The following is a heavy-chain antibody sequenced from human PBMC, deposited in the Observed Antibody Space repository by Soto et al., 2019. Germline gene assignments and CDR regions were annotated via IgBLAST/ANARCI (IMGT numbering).Heavy chain of an antibody. V-gene: IGHV4-31*03. CDR3: ARLAFGGNPYYFDY. Sequence: QVQLQESGPGLVKPSQTLSLTCTVSGSPISSGDYYWSWIRQHPGKGLEWIGYIYYSGGTNYNPSLKSRLITSVDTSNKGFSLKLSSVTAADTAVYYCARLAFGGNPYYFDYWGQGILVTVSS. D-gene: IGHD2-15*01. J-gene: IGHJ4*02. CDR2: IYYSGGT. CDR1: GSPISSGDYY.